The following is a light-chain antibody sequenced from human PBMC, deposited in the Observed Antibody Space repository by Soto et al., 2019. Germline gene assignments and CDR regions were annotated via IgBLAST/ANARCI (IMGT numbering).Light chain of an antibody. CDR2: GAS. V-gene: IGKV3-20*01. CDR3: QQYGSSPT. CDR1: QSVGNN. J-gene: IGKJ1*01. Sequence: EIVMTQSPATLSVSPGERATLSCRASQSVGNNLAWYQQKPGQAPRLLIYGASTRATGIPDRFSGSGSGTDFTLTISRLEPEDFAVYYCQQYGSSPTFGQGTKVDI.